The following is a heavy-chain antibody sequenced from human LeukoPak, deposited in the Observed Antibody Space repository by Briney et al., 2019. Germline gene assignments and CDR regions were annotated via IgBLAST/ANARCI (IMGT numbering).Heavy chain of an antibody. D-gene: IGHD2-2*01. Sequence: GGSLRLSCAASGFTFSSYEMNWVRQAPGKGLEWVSYISSSGSTIYYADSVKCRFTISRDNAKNSLYLQMNSLRAEDTAVYYCARVGVPAAGHFDYWGQGTLVTVSS. V-gene: IGHV3-48*03. CDR2: ISSSGSTI. J-gene: IGHJ4*02. CDR3: ARVGVPAAGHFDY. CDR1: GFTFSSYE.